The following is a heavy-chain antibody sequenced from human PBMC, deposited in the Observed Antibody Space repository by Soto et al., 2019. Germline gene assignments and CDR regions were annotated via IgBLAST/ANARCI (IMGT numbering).Heavy chain of an antibody. Sequence: QVQLVQSGAEVKKPGASVKVSCKASGYTFTSYDINWVRQATGQGLEWMGWMNPNSGNTGYAQKFQGRVIMTRNTSISTAYMELSSLRSEDTAVYYCAIDSSGFNWFDPWGQGTLVTVSS. D-gene: IGHD6-19*01. CDR2: MNPNSGNT. J-gene: IGHJ5*02. CDR1: GYTFTSYD. V-gene: IGHV1-8*01. CDR3: AIDSSGFNWFDP.